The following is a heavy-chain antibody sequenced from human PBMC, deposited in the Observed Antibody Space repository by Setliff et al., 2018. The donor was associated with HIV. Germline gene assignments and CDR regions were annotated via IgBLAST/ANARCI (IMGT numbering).Heavy chain of an antibody. CDR3: ARDLRPYYYDSSGYP. CDR1: GASISSTNW. Sequence: SETLSLTCAVSGASISSTNWWTWVRQSPGEGLEWIGEIYHSGTIYYNPSLKSRVTISVDTSKNQFSLKLSSVTAADTAVYYCARDLRPYYYDSSGYPWGQGTLVTVSS. D-gene: IGHD3-22*01. V-gene: IGHV4-4*02. CDR2: IYHSGTI. J-gene: IGHJ5*02.